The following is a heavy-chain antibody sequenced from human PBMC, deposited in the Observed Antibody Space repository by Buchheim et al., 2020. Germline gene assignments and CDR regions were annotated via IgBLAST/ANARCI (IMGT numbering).Heavy chain of an antibody. Sequence: QVQLQQWGAGLLKPSETLSLTCAVYGGSFSGYYWSWIRQPPGKGLEWIGEINHSGSTNYNPSLKSRVTISLDTSNNQFSLKLSSVTAADTAVYYCARALCSSTSCYYYYYGMDVWGQGTT. V-gene: IGHV4-34*01. CDR3: ARALCSSTSCYYYYYGMDV. CDR1: GGSFSGYY. J-gene: IGHJ6*02. CDR2: INHSGST. D-gene: IGHD2-2*01.